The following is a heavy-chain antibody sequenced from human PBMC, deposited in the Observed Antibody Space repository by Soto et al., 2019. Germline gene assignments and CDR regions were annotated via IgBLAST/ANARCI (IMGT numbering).Heavy chain of an antibody. V-gene: IGHV1-3*01. J-gene: IGHJ4*02. Sequence: GASVKVSCKASEYTFNSYAMHWVRQAPGQRLEWMGWINAGNGNTKYSQKFQGRVTFTKDTSASTAYMELSSLRSEDTAVYYCAMIGYCISTSCYPDYWGQGTLVTVSS. CDR1: EYTFNSYA. CDR2: INAGNGNT. CDR3: AMIGYCISTSCYPDY. D-gene: IGHD2-2*01.